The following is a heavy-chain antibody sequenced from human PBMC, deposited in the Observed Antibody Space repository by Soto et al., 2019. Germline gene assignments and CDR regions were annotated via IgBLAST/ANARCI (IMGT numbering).Heavy chain of an antibody. V-gene: IGHV4-59*08. Sequence: QVQLQASGPGLVKPSETLSLTCTVSGGSITYINHHYCIWFRLPPGKGLEWIGYISDIAYTSYNPSLKGRVSISVDTSKNQFSLTLTSVTAADTAVYYCARQGFGVLHGLVDVWGQGTTVTVSS. CDR2: ISDIAYT. J-gene: IGHJ6*02. CDR3: ARQGFGVLHGLVDV. D-gene: IGHD3-10*01. CDR1: GGSITYINHHY.